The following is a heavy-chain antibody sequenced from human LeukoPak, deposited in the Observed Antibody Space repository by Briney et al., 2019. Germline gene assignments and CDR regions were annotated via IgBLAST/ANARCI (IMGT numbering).Heavy chain of an antibody. CDR2: IYYSGST. J-gene: IGHJ4*02. CDR3: ARHQGKAPTTEWVFDY. V-gene: IGHV4-59*08. Sequence: SETLSLTCTVSGGSISSYYWSWIRQPPGKGLEWIGYIYYSGSTNYNPSLKSRVTISVDTSKNQFSLKLSSVTAADTAVYYCARHQGKAPTTEWVFDYWGQGTLVTVSS. D-gene: IGHD1-14*01. CDR1: GGSISSYY.